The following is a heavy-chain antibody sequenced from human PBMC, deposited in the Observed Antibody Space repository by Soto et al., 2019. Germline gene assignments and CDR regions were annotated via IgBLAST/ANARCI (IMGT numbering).Heavy chain of an antibody. Sequence: QVHLVQXGAEVKRPGDSVKVSCQASGYTFTDYHIHWVRQAPGQGLEWMGRVTPRSGEVYYSPKFQGRVTLTRDTSISTAYMELTTLKFDDTAVFYCARVPILGPTGDFDYWGQGTLATVSS. CDR1: GYTFTDYH. J-gene: IGHJ4*02. V-gene: IGHV1-2*02. D-gene: IGHD1-26*01. CDR2: VTPRSGEV. CDR3: ARVPILGPTGDFDY.